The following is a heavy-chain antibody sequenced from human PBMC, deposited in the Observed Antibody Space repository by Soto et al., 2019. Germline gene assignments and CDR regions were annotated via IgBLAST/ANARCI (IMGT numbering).Heavy chain of an antibody. D-gene: IGHD2-21*02. V-gene: IGHV3-33*01. CDR3: ARDMGLLSYYYGMDV. CDR1: GFTFSSYG. J-gene: IGHJ6*02. Sequence: PGGSLRLSCAASGFTFSSYGMHWVRQAPGKGLEGVAVIWYDGSNKYYADSVKGRFTISRDNSKNTLYLQMNSLRAEDTAVYYCARDMGLLSYYYGMDVWGQGTTVTVSS. CDR2: IWYDGSNK.